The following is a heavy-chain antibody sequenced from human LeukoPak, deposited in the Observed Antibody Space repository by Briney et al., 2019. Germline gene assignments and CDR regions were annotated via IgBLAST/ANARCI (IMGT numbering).Heavy chain of an antibody. CDR3: ASDGYNSSWYRF. D-gene: IGHD6-13*01. V-gene: IGHV4-34*01. CDR2: INHSGST. J-gene: IGHJ4*02. Sequence: SETLSLTCAVYGGSFSGYYWSWIRQPPGKGLEWIGEINHSGSTNYNPSLKSRVTISVDTSKNQFSLKLSSVTAADTAVYYCASDGYNSSWYRFWGQGTLVTVSS. CDR1: GGSFSGYY.